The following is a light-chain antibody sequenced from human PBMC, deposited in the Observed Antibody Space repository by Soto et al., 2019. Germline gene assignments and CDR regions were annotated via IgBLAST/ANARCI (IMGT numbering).Light chain of an antibody. Sequence: EIVLTQSPDNLSLSPGERATLSCRTSQSVRSNYLAWYQQKPGQAPRFLNYDASSRATGIPDRFSGSGSGTDFTLTISRREPEDFAVYYCKQYGSTPLTFGGGTKVDIK. V-gene: IGKV3-20*01. CDR3: KQYGSTPLT. J-gene: IGKJ4*01. CDR1: QSVRSNY. CDR2: DAS.